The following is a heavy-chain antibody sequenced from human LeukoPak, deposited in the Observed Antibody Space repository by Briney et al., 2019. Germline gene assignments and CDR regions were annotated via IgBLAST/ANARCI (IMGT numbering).Heavy chain of an antibody. Sequence: PGGSLRLSCAASGFTFSSYSMNWVRQAPGKGLEWVSYISSSSSTIYYADSVKGRFTISRDNAKNSLYLQMNSLRAEDTAVYYCARAPPPYDFWSGYDFDYWGQGTLVTVSS. V-gene: IGHV3-48*01. CDR3: ARAPPPYDFWSGYDFDY. CDR2: ISSSSSTI. D-gene: IGHD3-3*01. J-gene: IGHJ4*02. CDR1: GFTFSSYS.